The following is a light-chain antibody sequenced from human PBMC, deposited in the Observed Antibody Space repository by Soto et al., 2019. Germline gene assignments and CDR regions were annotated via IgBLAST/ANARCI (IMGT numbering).Light chain of an antibody. Sequence: EIVLTQPPGTLSFSPGERSTLSCRASQSVSSIYLAWYQQKPGQAPSLLIYATSSRATGIPDRFSGSGSGTDFSLTISRLEPEDFAVYYCQQYGSSPITFGQGTRLEIK. V-gene: IGKV3-20*01. CDR1: QSVSSIY. J-gene: IGKJ5*01. CDR3: QQYGSSPIT. CDR2: ATS.